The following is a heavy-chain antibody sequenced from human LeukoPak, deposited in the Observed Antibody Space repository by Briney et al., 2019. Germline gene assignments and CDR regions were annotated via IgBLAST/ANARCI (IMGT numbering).Heavy chain of an antibody. CDR3: ARGLVLATDDAFDI. J-gene: IGHJ3*02. CDR1: GGSFSGYY. D-gene: IGHD5-12*01. Sequence: ETLSLTCAVYGGSFSGYYWSWIRQPPGKGLGWIGYIWDTEITDYNPSLKSRVTISLDTSKNHFSLKLRSVTAADTALYFCARGLVLATDDAFDIWGQGTLVTVSS. V-gene: IGHV4-59*01. CDR2: IWDTEIT.